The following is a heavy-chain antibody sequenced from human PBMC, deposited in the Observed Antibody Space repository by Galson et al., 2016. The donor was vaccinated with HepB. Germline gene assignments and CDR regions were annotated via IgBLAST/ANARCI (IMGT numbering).Heavy chain of an antibody. D-gene: IGHD2-21*01. Sequence: SVKVSCKASGYTFTNYGVSWVRQAPGQGLEWMGWISSYNGDTNYAQKFQGRVTMTTDKSTSTAYMDLRSLKSDDTAVYYCARHIRDSRFDPWGQGTLVTVSS. V-gene: IGHV1-18*01. J-gene: IGHJ5*02. CDR2: ISSYNGDT. CDR1: GYTFTNYG. CDR3: ARHIRDSRFDP.